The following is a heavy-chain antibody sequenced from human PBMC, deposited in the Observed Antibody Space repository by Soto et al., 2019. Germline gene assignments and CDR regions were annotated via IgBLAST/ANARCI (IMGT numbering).Heavy chain of an antibody. Sequence: QVQLVQSGAEVKKAGSSVKVSCKVSGGTFSSYFINWVRQAPGQGLEWVGGIIPVFGTASYAEKFQGRVTITADESTSTAYLELNSLRPDDTAVYYCARETPSAAAAYYYYGLDVWGQGTTVTVPS. CDR1: GGTFSSYF. CDR2: IIPVFGTA. CDR3: ARETPSAAAAYYYYGLDV. D-gene: IGHD6-13*01. V-gene: IGHV1-69*01. J-gene: IGHJ6*02.